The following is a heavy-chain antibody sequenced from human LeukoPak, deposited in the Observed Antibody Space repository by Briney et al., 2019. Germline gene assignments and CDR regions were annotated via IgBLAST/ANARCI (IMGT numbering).Heavy chain of an antibody. CDR3: ARIARIAIPV. J-gene: IGHJ4*02. Sequence: SQTLSLTCAISGDSVSSNSAAWNWIRQSPSRGLEWLGRTYYKSKWYNDYAVSVKSRITINPDTSKNQFSLQLNSVTPEDSAMYYCARIARIAIPVWGQGTLVTVSP. V-gene: IGHV6-1*01. CDR2: TYYKSKWYN. CDR1: GDSVSSNSAA. D-gene: IGHD2-21*01.